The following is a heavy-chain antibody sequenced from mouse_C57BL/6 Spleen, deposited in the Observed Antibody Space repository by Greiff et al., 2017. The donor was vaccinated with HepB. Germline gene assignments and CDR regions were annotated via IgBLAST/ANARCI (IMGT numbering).Heavy chain of an antibody. Sequence: VQLQQPGAELVKPGASVKLSCKASGYTFTSYWMQWVKQRPGQGLEWIGEIDPSDSYTNYNQKFKGKATLTVDTYSSTAYMQLSSLTSEDSAVYYCARNYYYGSSEAWFAYWGQGTLVTVSA. CDR2: IDPSDSYT. V-gene: IGHV1-50*01. D-gene: IGHD1-1*01. CDR1: GYTFTSYW. J-gene: IGHJ3*01. CDR3: ARNYYYGSSEAWFAY.